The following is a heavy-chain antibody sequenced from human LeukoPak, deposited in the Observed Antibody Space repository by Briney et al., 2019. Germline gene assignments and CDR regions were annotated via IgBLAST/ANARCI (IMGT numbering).Heavy chain of an antibody. Sequence: GASVKVSCKASGGTFSSYAISWVRQAPGQGLEWVGILNPSDGSANSAQKFQGRITMTRDTSTGTVYMELSSLTSEDTAVYYCAAGRGYSSSSRNYYYYHMDVWGQGTTVTVSS. D-gene: IGHD6-6*01. J-gene: IGHJ6*02. V-gene: IGHV1-46*01. CDR2: LNPSDGSA. CDR3: AAGRGYSSSSRNYYYYHMDV. CDR1: GGTFSSYA.